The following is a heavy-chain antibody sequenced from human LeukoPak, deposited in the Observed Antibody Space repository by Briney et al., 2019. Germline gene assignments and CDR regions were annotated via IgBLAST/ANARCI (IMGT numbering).Heavy chain of an antibody. J-gene: IGHJ4*02. Sequence: GGSLRLSCAASGFTFSNYALHWVCQAPGKGLEWVAVISYDGSNKFYADSVRGRFTISRDNSKNTLFLQMNSLRPEDTAVYYCARDLVDFYFDYWGQGTLVTVSS. CDR1: GFTFSNYA. CDR2: ISYDGSNK. D-gene: IGHD6-6*01. CDR3: ARDLVDFYFDY. V-gene: IGHV3-30*04.